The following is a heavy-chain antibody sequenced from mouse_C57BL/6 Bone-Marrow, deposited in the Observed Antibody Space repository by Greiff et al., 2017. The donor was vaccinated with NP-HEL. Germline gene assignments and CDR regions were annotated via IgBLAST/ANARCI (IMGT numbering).Heavy chain of an antibody. V-gene: IGHV1-7*01. D-gene: IGHD1-1*01. CDR2: INPSSGYT. Sequence: VKLMESGAELAKPGASVKLSCKASGYTFTSYWMHWVKQRPGQGLEWIGYINPSSGYTKYNQKFKDKATLTADKSSSTAYMQLSSLTYEDSAVYYCAITTVVADWYFDVWGTGTTVTVSS. CDR1: GYTFTSYW. CDR3: AITTVVADWYFDV. J-gene: IGHJ1*03.